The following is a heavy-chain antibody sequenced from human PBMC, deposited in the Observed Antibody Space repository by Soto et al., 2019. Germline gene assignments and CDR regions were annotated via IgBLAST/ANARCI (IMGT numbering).Heavy chain of an antibody. J-gene: IGHJ4*02. CDR3: ARGLNNSSSWYFGY. V-gene: IGHV4-34*01. Sequence: SETLSLTCAVYGGSFSGYYWSWIRQPPGKGLEWIGEINHSGSTNYNPSLKSRVTISVDTSKNQFSLKLSSVTAADTAVYYCARGLNNSSSWYFGYWGQGTLVTVSS. CDR2: INHSGST. CDR1: GGSFSGYY. D-gene: IGHD6-13*01.